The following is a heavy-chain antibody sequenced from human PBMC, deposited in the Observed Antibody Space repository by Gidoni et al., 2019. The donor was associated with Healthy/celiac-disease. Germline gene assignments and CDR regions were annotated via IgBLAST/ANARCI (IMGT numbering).Heavy chain of an antibody. Sequence: EVQLVQSGAEVKPPGESLKLSCKGSGSSFTSYWIGWVRQMPGNGLEWMGLIYPGDSDTRYSPSFQGQVTISADKSISTAYLQWSSLKASDTAMYYCARQRGYYYYGMDVWGQGTTVTVSS. CDR3: ARQRGYYYYGMDV. CDR1: GSSFTSYW. J-gene: IGHJ6*02. CDR2: IYPGDSDT. V-gene: IGHV5-51*01.